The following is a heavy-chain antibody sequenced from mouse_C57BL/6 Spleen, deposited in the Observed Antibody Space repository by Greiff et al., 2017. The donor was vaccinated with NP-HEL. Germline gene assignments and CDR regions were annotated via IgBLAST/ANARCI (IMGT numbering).Heavy chain of an antibody. J-gene: IGHJ4*01. CDR3: AKGTTVVAPSLDY. V-gene: IGHV1-69*01. Sequence: QVQLQQPGAELVMPGASVKLSCKASGYTFTSYWMHWVKQRPGQGLEWIGAIDPSDSYTNYNQKFKGKSTLTVDKSSSTAYMQLSSLTSEDSAVYYCAKGTTVVAPSLDYWGQGTSVTVSS. D-gene: IGHD1-1*01. CDR2: IDPSDSYT. CDR1: GYTFTSYW.